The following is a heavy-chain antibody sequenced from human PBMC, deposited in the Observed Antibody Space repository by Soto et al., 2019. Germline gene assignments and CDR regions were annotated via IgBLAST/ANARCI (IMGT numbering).Heavy chain of an antibody. CDR3: AKQTSAWCSTTPCNEDRVYYALDV. D-gene: IGHD2-2*01. CDR1: GFTFSSHG. Sequence: QVQLVESGGGVVQRGRSLRLSCAASGFTFSSHGMHWVRQAPGKGLEWVALISHDGTNQYYADSVKGRFTISRDDSKNTLYLQANSLRTEDTALYYCAKQTSAWCSTTPCNEDRVYYALDVWGQGTSVTVSS. J-gene: IGHJ6*02. CDR2: ISHDGTNQ. V-gene: IGHV3-30*18.